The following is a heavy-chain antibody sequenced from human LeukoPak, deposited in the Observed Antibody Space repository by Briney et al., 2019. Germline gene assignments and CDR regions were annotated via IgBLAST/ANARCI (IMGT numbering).Heavy chain of an antibody. V-gene: IGHV4-59*01. D-gene: IGHD3-3*01. Sequence: PSETLSLTCTVSGGSISSYYWSWIRQPPGKGLEWIGYIYYSGSTNYNPSLKSRVTISVDTSKNQFPLKLSSVTAADTAVYYCARLRITIFGVVNAFDIWGQGTMVTVSS. J-gene: IGHJ3*02. CDR3: ARLRITIFGVVNAFDI. CDR1: GGSISSYY. CDR2: IYYSGST.